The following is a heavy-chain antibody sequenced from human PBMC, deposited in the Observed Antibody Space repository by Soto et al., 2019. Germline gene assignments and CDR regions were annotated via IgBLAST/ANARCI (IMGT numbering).Heavy chain of an antibody. D-gene: IGHD3-16*01. J-gene: IGHJ4*02. V-gene: IGHV3-23*01. CDR3: AKDRLAGGFDY. CDR2: ISGSGGGT. Sequence: PGGSLRLSCAASGFTFSTYAMNWVRQAPGKGLEWVSGISGSGGGTYYADSVKGRFTISRDNSKNTLYLQMSSLRAEDTAVYYCAKDRLAGGFDYWGQGTLVTVSS. CDR1: GFTFSTYA.